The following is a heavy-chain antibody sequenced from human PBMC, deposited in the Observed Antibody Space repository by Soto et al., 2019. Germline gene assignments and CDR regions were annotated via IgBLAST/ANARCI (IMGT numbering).Heavy chain of an antibody. CDR3: ARVRGSSSWAYYYYYGMDA. Sequence: SETLSLTCAVYGGSFSGYYWSWIRQPPGKGLEWIGEINHSGSTNYNPSLKSRVTISVDTSKNQFSLKLSSVTAADTAVYYCARVRGSSSWAYYYYYGMDAWGQGTTVT. V-gene: IGHV4-34*01. CDR1: GGSFSGYY. CDR2: INHSGST. J-gene: IGHJ6*02. D-gene: IGHD6-13*01.